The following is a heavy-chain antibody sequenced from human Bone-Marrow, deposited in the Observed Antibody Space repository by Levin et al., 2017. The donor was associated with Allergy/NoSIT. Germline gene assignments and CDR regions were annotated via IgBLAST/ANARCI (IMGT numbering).Heavy chain of an antibody. CDR3: LKHYAH. CDR1: GYTFSSYG. V-gene: IGHV3-23*01. J-gene: IGHJ4*02. D-gene: IGHD2-2*01. CDR2: ITPSGGGT. Sequence: GESLKISCAGSGYTFSSYGMSWVRQAPGKGLELVATITPSGGGTYYADSVKGRFTISRDNSKNTLFLQMSSLRVEDTAIYYCLKHYAHWGQGTLVTVSS.